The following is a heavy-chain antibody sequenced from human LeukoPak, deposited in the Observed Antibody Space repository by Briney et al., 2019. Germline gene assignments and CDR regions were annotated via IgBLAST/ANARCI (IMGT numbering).Heavy chain of an antibody. CDR1: GFTFSSYA. J-gene: IGHJ5*02. CDR3: ARGTSQQLVTNWFDP. V-gene: IGHV3-30*04. D-gene: IGHD6-13*01. CDR2: ISYDGSNK. Sequence: GGSLRLSCAASGFTFSSYAMHWVRQAPGKGLEWVAVISYDGSNKYYADSVKGRFTISRDNSKNTLYLQMNSLRAEDTAVYYCARGTSQQLVTNWFDPWGQGTLVTVSS.